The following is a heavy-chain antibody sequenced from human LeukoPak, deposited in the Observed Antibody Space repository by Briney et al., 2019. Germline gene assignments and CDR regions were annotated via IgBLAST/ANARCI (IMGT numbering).Heavy chain of an antibody. CDR1: GGTLNSYA. CDR3: ARDGLYYDDSSGYEFQH. D-gene: IGHD3-22*01. J-gene: IGHJ1*01. CDR2: IIYRVGTP. Sequence: SVKVPCEASGGTLNSYAISWVRQAPGQGLEWVGRIIYRVGTPTYAQRFEGRISITTDESTGTDYMELRSLRSEDTALYYFARDGLYYDDSSGYEFQHWGQGTLVIVSS. V-gene: IGHV1-69*05.